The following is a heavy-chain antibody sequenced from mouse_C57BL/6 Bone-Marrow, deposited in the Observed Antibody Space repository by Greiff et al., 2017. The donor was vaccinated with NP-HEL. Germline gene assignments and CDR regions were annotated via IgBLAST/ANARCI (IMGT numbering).Heavy chain of an antibody. D-gene: IGHD4-1*02. CDR2: ISDGGSYT. Sequence: EVMLVESGGGLVKPGGSLKLSCAASGFTFSSYAMSWVRQTPEKRLEWVATISDGGSYTYYPDNVKGRFTISRDNAKNNLYLQMSHLKSEDTAMYYCARQLGQDYWDQGTTLTVSS. CDR3: ARQLGQDY. CDR1: GFTFSSYA. V-gene: IGHV5-4*03. J-gene: IGHJ2*01.